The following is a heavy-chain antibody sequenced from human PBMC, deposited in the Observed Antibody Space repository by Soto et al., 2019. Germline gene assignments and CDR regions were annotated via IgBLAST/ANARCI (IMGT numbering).Heavy chain of an antibody. Sequence: PGESLKISCKGFGYSFTSYWISWVRQMPGKGLEWMGRIDPSDSYTNYSPSFQGHVTISADKSISTAYLQWSSLKASDTAMYYCWGRAYSSSQGYYYYYGMDVWGQGTTVTVSS. J-gene: IGHJ6*02. D-gene: IGHD6-6*01. CDR2: IDPSDSYT. CDR1: GYSFTSYW. V-gene: IGHV5-10-1*01. CDR3: WGRAYSSSQGYYYYYGMDV.